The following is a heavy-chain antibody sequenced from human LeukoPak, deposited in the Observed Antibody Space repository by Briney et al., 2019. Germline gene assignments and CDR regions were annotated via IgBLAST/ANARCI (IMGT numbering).Heavy chain of an antibody. CDR3: ARDKVRGVIIKAGWFDP. CDR2: INPSGGST. D-gene: IGHD3-10*01. V-gene: IGHV1-46*01. J-gene: IGHJ5*02. Sequence: ASVKVSCKASGYTFTSYYMHWVRQAPGQGLEWMGIINPSGGSTSYAQKFQGRGTMTRDTSTSTVYMELSSLRAEDTAVYYCARDKVRGVIIKAGWFDPWGQGTLVTVSS. CDR1: GYTFTSYY.